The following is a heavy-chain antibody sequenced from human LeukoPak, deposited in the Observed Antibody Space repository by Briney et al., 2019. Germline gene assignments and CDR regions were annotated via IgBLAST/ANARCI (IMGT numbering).Heavy chain of an antibody. CDR3: ARQPRLRFDY. Sequence: SETLSLTCTVSGGPISSYYWSWIRQPPGKGLEWIGEINHSGSTNYNPSLKSRVTISVDTSKNQFSLKLSSVTAADTAVYYCARQPRLRFDYWGQGTLVTVSS. V-gene: IGHV4-34*01. J-gene: IGHJ4*02. D-gene: IGHD2-15*01. CDR1: GGPISSYY. CDR2: INHSGST.